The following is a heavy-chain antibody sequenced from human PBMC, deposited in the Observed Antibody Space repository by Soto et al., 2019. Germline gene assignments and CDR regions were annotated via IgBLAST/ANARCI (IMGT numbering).Heavy chain of an antibody. J-gene: IGHJ3*02. CDR2: ISAYNGNT. CDR3: ARVQQWLSFYAFAI. Sequence: ASVKVSCKASGYTFTSYGISWVRQAPGQGLEWMGWISAYNGNTNYAQKLQGRVTMTTDTSTSTAYMELRSLRSDDTAVYYCARVQQWLSFYAFAIWGQGTMVTVSS. D-gene: IGHD6-19*01. CDR1: GYTFTSYG. V-gene: IGHV1-18*01.